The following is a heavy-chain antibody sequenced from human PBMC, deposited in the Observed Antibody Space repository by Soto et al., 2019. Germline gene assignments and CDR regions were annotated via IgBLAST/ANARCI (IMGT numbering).Heavy chain of an antibody. CDR3: ATNPDDYGDYPHDY. D-gene: IGHD4-17*01. Sequence: GASVKVSCKASGGTFSSYAISWVRQAPGQGLEWMGGIIPIFGTANYAQKFQGRVTITADKSTSTAYMELSSLRSEDAAVYYCATNPDDYGDYPHDYWGQGTLVTVSS. CDR1: GGTFSSYA. J-gene: IGHJ4*02. CDR2: IIPIFGTA. V-gene: IGHV1-69*06.